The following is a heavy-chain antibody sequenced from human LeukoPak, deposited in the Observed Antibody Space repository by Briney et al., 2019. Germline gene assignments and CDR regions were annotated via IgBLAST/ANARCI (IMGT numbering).Heavy chain of an antibody. J-gene: IGHJ1*01. CDR1: GGPFSGYY. CDR2: INHSGSN. CDR3: ARGRVRVRARAQDFQH. D-gene: IGHD3-10*01. V-gene: IGHV4-34*01. Sequence: KASDTLALTCAVYGGPFSGYYWRGIRQPPGKGLEWIGEINHSGSNNYTPSLSSRVTISVDTYKKQFSLKLSSVADADTAVYYCARGRVRVRARAQDFQHWGQGTLVTVSS.